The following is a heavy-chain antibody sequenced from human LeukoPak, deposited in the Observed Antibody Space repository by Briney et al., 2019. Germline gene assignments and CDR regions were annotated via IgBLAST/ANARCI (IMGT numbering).Heavy chain of an antibody. D-gene: IGHD5-24*01. Sequence: SDNMSLKCTVSGESISRGGYYMSWISQHPGKGLEWIGYIYYSGSTYYNPSLKSRVTISVDTSKNQFSLKLSSVTAADTAVYYCARVEMATMELDYWGQGTLVTVSS. CDR2: IYYSGST. CDR1: GESISRGGYY. J-gene: IGHJ4*02. V-gene: IGHV4-31*03. CDR3: ARVEMATMELDY.